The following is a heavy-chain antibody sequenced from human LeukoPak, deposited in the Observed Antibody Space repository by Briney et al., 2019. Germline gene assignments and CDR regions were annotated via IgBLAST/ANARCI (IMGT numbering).Heavy chain of an antibody. J-gene: IGHJ4*02. CDR3: ASGPTAMASD. CDR1: GYTFTGYY. D-gene: IGHD5-18*01. CDR2: INPNSGGT. V-gene: IGHV1-2*02. Sequence: ASVKVSCKAFGYTFTGYYMHWVRQAPGQGLEWMGWINPNSGGTNYAQMFQGRVTMTRDTSIGTAYMELSRLRSDDTAVYYCASGPTAMASDWGQGTLVTVSS.